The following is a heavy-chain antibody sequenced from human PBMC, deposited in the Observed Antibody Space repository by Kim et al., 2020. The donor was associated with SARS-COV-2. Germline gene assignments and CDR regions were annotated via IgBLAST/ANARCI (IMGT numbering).Heavy chain of an antibody. Sequence: TLYYADSVNGRFTISRDNAKNSLYLQMNSLRAEDTAVYYCARFRIAAAVYWGQGTLVTVSS. J-gene: IGHJ4*02. CDR2: TL. V-gene: IGHV3-48*03. CDR3: ARFRIAAAVY. D-gene: IGHD6-13*01.